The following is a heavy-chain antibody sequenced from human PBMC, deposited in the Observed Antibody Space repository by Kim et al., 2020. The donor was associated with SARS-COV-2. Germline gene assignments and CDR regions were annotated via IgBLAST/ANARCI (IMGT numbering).Heavy chain of an antibody. CDR2: INQSGST. CDR3: ARGYSR. V-gene: IGHV4-34*01. Sequence: SETLSLTCAVYGGSFSGYSWSWIRQPPGKGLEWIGEINQSGSTNYNSSLKSRVTISVDTSKNQFSLKLSSVTAADTGVYYGARGYSRWGQGTLVTVPS. J-gene: IGHJ4*02. D-gene: IGHD5-12*01. CDR1: GGSFSGYS.